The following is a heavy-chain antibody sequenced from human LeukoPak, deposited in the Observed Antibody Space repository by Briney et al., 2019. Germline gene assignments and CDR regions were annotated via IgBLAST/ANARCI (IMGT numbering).Heavy chain of an antibody. Sequence: PGGSLRLSCAASGFTFSSYFMSWVRQAPGKGLEWVANIKKDGSEKYYVDSVKGRFTISRDNAKKSLYLQMNSLRAEDTAIYYCAKDDAYLQYDDWGQGTLVTVSS. CDR2: IKKDGSEK. D-gene: IGHD5-24*01. J-gene: IGHJ4*02. V-gene: IGHV3-7*03. CDR3: AKDDAYLQYDD. CDR1: GFTFSSYF.